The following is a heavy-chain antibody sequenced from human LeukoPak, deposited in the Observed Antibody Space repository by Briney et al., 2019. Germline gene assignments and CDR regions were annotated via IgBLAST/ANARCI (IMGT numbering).Heavy chain of an antibody. D-gene: IGHD2-15*01. Sequence: PSETLSLTCTVSGGSISSYYWSWIRQPAGKGLEWIGRIHTSGSTNYNPSLKSRVTMSVDTSKNQFSLKLSSVTAADTAVYYCARVAVCSGGSCYYFDYWGQGTLVTVSS. CDR2: IHTSGST. CDR1: GGSISSYY. V-gene: IGHV4-4*07. J-gene: IGHJ4*02. CDR3: ARVAVCSGGSCYYFDY.